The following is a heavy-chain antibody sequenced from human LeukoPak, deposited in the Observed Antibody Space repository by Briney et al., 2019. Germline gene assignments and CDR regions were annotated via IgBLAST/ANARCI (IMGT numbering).Heavy chain of an antibody. V-gene: IGHV3-7*01. CDR3: ARGPPYGSRSDYLDS. CDR2: VKKDASEK. D-gene: IGHD3-10*01. CDR1: GFTFSDNW. Sequence: GGSLRLSCAASGFTFSDNWMTWVRQAPGKGLEWVASVKKDASEKNYVDSVKGRFTISRDNAKNSLYPQMNSLRVEDTAVYYCARGPPYGSRSDYLDSWGQGILVTVSS. J-gene: IGHJ4*02.